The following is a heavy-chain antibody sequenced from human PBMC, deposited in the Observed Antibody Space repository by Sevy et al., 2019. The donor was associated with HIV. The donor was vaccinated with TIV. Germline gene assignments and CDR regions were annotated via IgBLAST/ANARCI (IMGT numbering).Heavy chain of an antibody. D-gene: IGHD2-2*01. V-gene: IGHV1-8*02. Sequence: ASVKVSCKASGGTFSSYAISWVRQAPGQGLEWMGWMNPNSGNTGYAQKFQGRVTMTRNTSISTAYMELNSLRSEDTAVYYCAKILAFCSSTSCYPGYYYYGMDVWGQGTTVTVSS. J-gene: IGHJ6*02. CDR3: AKILAFCSSTSCYPGYYYYGMDV. CDR1: GGTFSSYA. CDR2: MNPNSGNT.